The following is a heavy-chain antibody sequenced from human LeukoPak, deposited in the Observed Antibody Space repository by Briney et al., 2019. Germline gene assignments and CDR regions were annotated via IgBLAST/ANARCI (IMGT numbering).Heavy chain of an antibody. D-gene: IGHD2-15*01. CDR1: GFPFSRHS. Sequence: PGGSLRLSCAASGFPFSRHSMNWVRQAPGKGLEWLSYISASSSTTYYADSVKGRFTISRDNSKNTLYLQMNSLRAEDTAVYYCAKDKSRGYYSGGSCFSFDYWGQGTLVTVSS. CDR2: ISASSSTT. J-gene: IGHJ4*02. CDR3: AKDKSRGYYSGGSCFSFDY. V-gene: IGHV3-23*01.